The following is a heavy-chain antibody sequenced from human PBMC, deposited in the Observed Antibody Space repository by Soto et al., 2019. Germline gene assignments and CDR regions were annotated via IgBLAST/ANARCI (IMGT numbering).Heavy chain of an antibody. J-gene: IGHJ4*02. CDR2: ISGSGGST. CDR3: AKAPVAKSYYDSSGYTYFDY. V-gene: IGHV3-23*01. CDR1: GFTFSSYA. Sequence: GGSLRRSCAASGFTFSSYAMSWVRQAPGKGLEWVSAISGSGGSTYYADSVKGRFTISRDNSKNTLYLQMNRLRAEDTAVYYCAKAPVAKSYYDSSGYTYFDYWGQGT. D-gene: IGHD3-22*01.